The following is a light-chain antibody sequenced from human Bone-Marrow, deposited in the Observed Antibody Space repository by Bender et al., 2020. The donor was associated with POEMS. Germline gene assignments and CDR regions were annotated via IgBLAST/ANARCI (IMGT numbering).Light chain of an antibody. Sequence: QSALTQPASVSGSPGQSITISCTGTSSDVGSYNYVSWFQQHPGRAPKLMIYDVSNRPSGVSNRFSGSKSGNTASLTISGLQAEDEADYYCSSYTMSDTLVFGAGTKLTVL. CDR1: SSDVGSYNY. CDR2: DVS. CDR3: SSYTMSDTLV. V-gene: IGLV2-14*01. J-gene: IGLJ2*01.